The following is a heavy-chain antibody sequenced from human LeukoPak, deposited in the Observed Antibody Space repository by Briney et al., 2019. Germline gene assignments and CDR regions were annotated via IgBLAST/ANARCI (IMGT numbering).Heavy chain of an antibody. V-gene: IGHV3-7*01. CDR1: GFTFSLYY. D-gene: IGHD3-3*01. CDR2: IKADGSEK. J-gene: IGHJ5*02. Sequence: GGSLRLSFAGSGFTFSLYYMSWVRQAPGKGLEWVGSIKADGSEKHYVDSMKGRFTISRDNAKNSVYLQMDSLRAEDTAVYYCARGITGPDTWGQGTLVTVSS. CDR3: ARGITGPDT.